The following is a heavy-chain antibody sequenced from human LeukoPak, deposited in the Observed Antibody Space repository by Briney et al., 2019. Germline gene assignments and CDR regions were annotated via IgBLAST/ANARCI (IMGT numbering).Heavy chain of an antibody. CDR2: ISGGGGTT. D-gene: IGHD6-19*01. J-gene: IGHJ4*02. V-gene: IGHV3-23*01. CDR1: GFTLTNFA. CDR3: AKGPQVGSGHYPDY. Sequence: GGSLRLSCAASGFTLTNFAMTWVREGPGKGLEWVSGISGGGGTTYHADSVKGRFTITKDNSKSTVFLQMNSLRAEDTAVYYCAKGPQVGSGHYPDYWGQGTLVIVSS.